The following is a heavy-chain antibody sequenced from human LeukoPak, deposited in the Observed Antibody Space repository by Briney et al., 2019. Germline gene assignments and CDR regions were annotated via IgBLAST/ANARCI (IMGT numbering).Heavy chain of an antibody. Sequence: SVKVSCKASGGTFFNYGVTWVRQAPGQGLEWMGRIIPIFGTANYAQKFQGRVTITTDESTSTAYVELSSLRSEDTAVYYCARDPSRWPPKHAFDIWGQGTMVTVSS. J-gene: IGHJ3*02. V-gene: IGHV1-69*05. CDR3: ARDPSRWPPKHAFDI. D-gene: IGHD2-15*01. CDR1: GGTFFNYG. CDR2: IIPIFGTA.